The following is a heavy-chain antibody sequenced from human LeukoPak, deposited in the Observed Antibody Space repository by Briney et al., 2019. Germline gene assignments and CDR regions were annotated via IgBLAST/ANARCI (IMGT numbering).Heavy chain of an antibody. Sequence: ASVKVSCKASGYSFTDYAMHWVRQAPEQRLEWMGWINAANGSTKYSQKFQGRVTITRDTSASRAYMELSSLRSEDTAVYYCAGTYCYDSSGYYPAFDYWGQGTLVTVSS. J-gene: IGHJ4*02. CDR3: AGTYCYDSSGYYPAFDY. D-gene: IGHD3-22*01. CDR1: GYSFTDYA. CDR2: INAANGST. V-gene: IGHV1-3*01.